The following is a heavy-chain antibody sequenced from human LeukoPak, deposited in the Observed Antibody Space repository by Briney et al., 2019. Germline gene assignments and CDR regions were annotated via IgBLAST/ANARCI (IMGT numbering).Heavy chain of an antibody. CDR1: GFTFSSYG. Sequence: GRSLRLSCAASGFTFSSYGMHWVRQAPGKGLEWVAVIWYDGSNEYYADSVKGRFTISRDNSKNTLYLQMNSLRAEDTAVYYCARATNYYYYMDVWGKGTTVTVSS. CDR2: IWYDGSNE. CDR3: ARATNYYYYMDV. J-gene: IGHJ6*03. V-gene: IGHV3-33*01.